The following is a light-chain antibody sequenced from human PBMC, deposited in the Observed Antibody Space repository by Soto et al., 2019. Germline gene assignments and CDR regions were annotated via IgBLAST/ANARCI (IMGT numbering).Light chain of an antibody. CDR1: SSDVGGYNY. CDR2: EVS. CDR3: SSYTSSSTLYV. J-gene: IGLJ1*01. V-gene: IGLV2-14*01. Sequence: QSLLTQPASVSGSPGQSITRSCTGTSSDVGGYNYVSWYQQHPGKAPKLMIYEVSNRPSGVSNRFSGSKSGNTASLTISGLQAEDEADYYCSSYTSSSTLYVFGTGTKVTVL.